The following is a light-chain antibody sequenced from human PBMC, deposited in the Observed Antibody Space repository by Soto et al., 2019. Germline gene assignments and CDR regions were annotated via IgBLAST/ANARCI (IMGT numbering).Light chain of an antibody. V-gene: IGLV1-40*01. Sequence: QSVLTQPPSMSGAPGQRVTISCTGSSSDIGAGYDVHWYQQLPGTAPKLLIYGNSNRPSGVPDRFSGSKSGTSASLVITGLQAEDEADYYCQSYDTSMSGSLFGGGTKLTVL. CDR3: QSYDTSMSGSL. CDR2: GNS. J-gene: IGLJ2*01. CDR1: SSDIGAGYD.